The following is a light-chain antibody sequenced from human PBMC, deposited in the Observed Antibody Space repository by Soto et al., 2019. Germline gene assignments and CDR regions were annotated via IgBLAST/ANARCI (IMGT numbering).Light chain of an antibody. Sequence: DIPMTQSPSSVSAFVGDRVTITCRASQGITSWLAWYQQKPGKAPELLVYAASSLQSGVPSRFSGSGSATDFTLTISSLPPEDSGTYYCQQAASFPLIFGRGTKVEIK. V-gene: IGKV1-12*01. CDR1: QGITSW. CDR2: AAS. J-gene: IGKJ4*01. CDR3: QQAASFPLI.